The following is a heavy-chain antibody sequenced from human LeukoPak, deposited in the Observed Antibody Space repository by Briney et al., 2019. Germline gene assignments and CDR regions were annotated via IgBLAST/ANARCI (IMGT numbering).Heavy chain of an antibody. CDR2: IKSKTDGETT. V-gene: IGHV3-15*01. Sequence: PGGSLRLSCAASGFTFSNAWMSWVRQAPGKGLEWVGLIKSKTDGETTDFAAPVKGRFTISRDDSKNMLYLRMNSLKTEDTAVYYCVTVGVVVRGYDYWGQGTQVTVSS. D-gene: IGHD3-22*01. J-gene: IGHJ4*02. CDR1: GFTFSNAW. CDR3: VTVGVVVRGYDY.